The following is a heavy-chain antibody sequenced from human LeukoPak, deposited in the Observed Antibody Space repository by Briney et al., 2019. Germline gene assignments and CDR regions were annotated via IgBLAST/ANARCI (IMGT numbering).Heavy chain of an antibody. CDR1: GFTVSSNY. J-gene: IGHJ4*02. D-gene: IGHD3-10*01. V-gene: IGHV3-66*01. CDR2: IYSGGST. Sequence: GGSLRLSCAVSGFTVSSNYMSWVRQAPGKGLEWVSVIYSGGSTYYADSVKGRFTISRDNSKNTLYLQMNSLRAEDTAVYYCARARMVRGVTFDYWGQGTLVTVSS. CDR3: ARARMVRGVTFDY.